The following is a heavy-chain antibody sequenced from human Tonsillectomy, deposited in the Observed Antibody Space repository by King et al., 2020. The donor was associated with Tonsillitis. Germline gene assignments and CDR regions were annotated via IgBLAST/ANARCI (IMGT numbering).Heavy chain of an antibody. D-gene: IGHD3-16*02. V-gene: IGHV3-30*02. J-gene: IGHJ4*02. CDR3: AKEGGGYIWGNYRVGAFDY. CDR2: IRYDGNYI. Sequence: QVQLVESGGGVVQPGGSLRLSCVASGFTFSSYDSHWVRQAPGKGLEWVAFIRYDGNYIYYADSVKGRFAISRDNSKNTLYLQMNSLRIEDTAVYYCAKEGGGYIWGNYRVGAFDYWGQGTLVTVSS. CDR1: GFTFSSYD.